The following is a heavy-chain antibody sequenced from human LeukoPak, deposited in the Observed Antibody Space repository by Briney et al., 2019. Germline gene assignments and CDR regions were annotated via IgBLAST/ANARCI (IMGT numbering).Heavy chain of an antibody. CDR2: IIPIFGTA. D-gene: IGHD4-23*01. CDR3: ARHYGGNSPPYFDY. CDR1: GGTFSSYA. Sequence: ASVKVSCKASGGTFSSYAISWVRQAPGQGLEWMGGIIPIFGTANYAQKFQGRVTITADKSTSTAYMELSSLRSEDTAVYYCARHYGGNSPPYFDYWGQGTLVTVSS. V-gene: IGHV1-69*06. J-gene: IGHJ4*02.